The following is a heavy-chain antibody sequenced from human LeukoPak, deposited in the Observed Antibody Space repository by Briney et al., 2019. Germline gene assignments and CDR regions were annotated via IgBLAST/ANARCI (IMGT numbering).Heavy chain of an antibody. CDR1: GFTFSSHW. V-gene: IGHV3-74*01. CDR3: ARDRGSLEYDY. J-gene: IGHJ4*02. CDR2: INGDGSRI. Sequence: AGGSLRLSCAASGFTFSSHWMHWVRQVPGKGLVWASRINGDGSRISYADSVKGRFTISRDNAKNTLYLQMNSLRAEDTAVYYCARDRGSLEYDYWGQGTLVTVSS. D-gene: IGHD1-26*01.